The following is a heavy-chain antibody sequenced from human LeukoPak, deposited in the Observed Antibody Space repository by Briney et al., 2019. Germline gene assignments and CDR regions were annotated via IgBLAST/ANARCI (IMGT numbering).Heavy chain of an antibody. D-gene: IGHD5-18*01. Sequence: SETLSLTCTVSGYSISSDYYWGWMRQPPGKGLEWMGNIFHNGNTYYNPSLKSRVTMSIDTSKKQFSLKLRAATAADTAVYYCARIEDVTRGYNHAYYFDYWGQGTLVTVSS. CDR2: IFHNGNT. V-gene: IGHV4-38-2*02. CDR3: ARIEDVTRGYNHAYYFDY. J-gene: IGHJ4*02. CDR1: GYSISSDYY.